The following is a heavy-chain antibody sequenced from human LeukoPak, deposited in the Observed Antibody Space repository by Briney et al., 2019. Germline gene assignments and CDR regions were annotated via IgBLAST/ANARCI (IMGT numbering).Heavy chain of an antibody. J-gene: IGHJ4*02. Sequence: PGGSLRLSCAASGFTFSSYGMHWVRQAPGKGLEWVAFIRYDGSNKYYGNSVKGRFTISRDNSKNTLYLQMNSLRAEDTAVYYCAKFLSETTVVYSRFDYWGQGTLVTVPS. CDR2: IRYDGSNK. CDR3: AKFLSETTVVYSRFDY. CDR1: GFTFSSYG. D-gene: IGHD4-23*01. V-gene: IGHV3-30*02.